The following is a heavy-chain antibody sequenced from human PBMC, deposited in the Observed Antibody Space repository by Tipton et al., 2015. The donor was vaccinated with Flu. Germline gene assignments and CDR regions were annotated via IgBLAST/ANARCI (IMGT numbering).Heavy chain of an antibody. Sequence: GSLRLSCAASGFTVSSNYMSWVRQAPGKGLEWVSVIYSGGSTYYADSVKGRFTISRDNSKNTLYLQMNGLRAEDTAVYYCARVRVGGPLPYFDYWGQGTLVTVSS. J-gene: IGHJ4*02. CDR1: GFTVSSNY. CDR3: ARVRVGGPLPYFDY. D-gene: IGHD2-15*01. CDR2: IYSGGST. V-gene: IGHV3-53*01.